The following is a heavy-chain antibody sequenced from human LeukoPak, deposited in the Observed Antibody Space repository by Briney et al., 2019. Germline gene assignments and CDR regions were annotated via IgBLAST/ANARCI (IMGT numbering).Heavy chain of an antibody. CDR1: GFTFSSYA. CDR3: AKLPVARGSSDQPLDY. J-gene: IGHJ4*02. CDR2: ISYDGSNK. Sequence: GGSLRLSWAASGFTFSSYAMHWVRQAPGKGLELVAVISYDGSNKYYADSVKGRFTISRDNSKNTLYLQMNSLRAEDTAVYYCAKLPVARGSSDQPLDYWGQGTLVTVSS. V-gene: IGHV3-30*04. D-gene: IGHD3-16*01.